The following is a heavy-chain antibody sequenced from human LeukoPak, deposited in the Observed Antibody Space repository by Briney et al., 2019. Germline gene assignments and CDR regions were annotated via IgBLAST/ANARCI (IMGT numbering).Heavy chain of an antibody. CDR3: AKPKSGYSIFPHSDAYDV. CDR1: GGSISSSSYY. V-gene: IGHV4-39*07. Sequence: SETLSLTCTVSGGSISSSSYYWGWIRQPPGKGLEWIGSIYYSGSTYYNPSLKSRVTISVDTSKNQFSLKLSSVTAADTAVYYRAKPKSGYSIFPHSDAYDVWGQGTMVTVSS. CDR2: IYYSGST. J-gene: IGHJ3*01. D-gene: IGHD5-18*01.